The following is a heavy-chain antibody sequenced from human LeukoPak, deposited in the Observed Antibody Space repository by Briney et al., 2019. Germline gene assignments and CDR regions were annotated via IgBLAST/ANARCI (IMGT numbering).Heavy chain of an antibody. CDR1: GYTFTNCC. Sequence: GASVKVSCKASGYTFTNCCIHWVRQAPGQGLEWMAIINPSGGSTSYAQKFQGRVTMTRDTSTSTVYMELSSLRSEDTAVYYCARSYDSSGYTYFVYWGQGTLVTVSS. V-gene: IGHV1-46*01. J-gene: IGHJ4*02. D-gene: IGHD3-22*01. CDR3: ARSYDSSGYTYFVY. CDR2: INPSGGST.